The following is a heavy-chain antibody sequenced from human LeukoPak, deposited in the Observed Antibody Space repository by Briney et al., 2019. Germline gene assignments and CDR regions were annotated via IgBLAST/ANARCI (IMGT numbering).Heavy chain of an antibody. V-gene: IGHV3-48*01. Sequence: GGSLRLSCAASGFTFSSYSMNWVRQAPGKGLEWVSYISSSSSTIYYADSVKGRFTISRDNAKNSLYVQMNSLRAEDTAVYYCARDLRVGYSYGYYVYGMDVWGQGTTVTVSS. CDR2: ISSSSSTI. CDR1: GFTFSSYS. D-gene: IGHD5-18*01. CDR3: ARDLRVGYSYGYYVYGMDV. J-gene: IGHJ6*02.